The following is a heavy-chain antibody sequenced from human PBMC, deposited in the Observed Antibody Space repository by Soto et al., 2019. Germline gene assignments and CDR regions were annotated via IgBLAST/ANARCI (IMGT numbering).Heavy chain of an antibody. CDR2: IIPISGTA. Sequence: QVQLVQSGAEVKKPGSSVKVSCKASGGTFSSYAISWVRQAPGQGLEWRGGIIPISGTANYAQKFQGRVTITADESTSTDSMELSSLRSEDTAVYFCARSQGSSTSLEIYYYYYYGMDVWGQGTTVTVSS. D-gene: IGHD2-2*01. J-gene: IGHJ6*02. CDR3: ARSQGSSTSLEIYYYYYYGMDV. V-gene: IGHV1-69*01. CDR1: GGTFSSYA.